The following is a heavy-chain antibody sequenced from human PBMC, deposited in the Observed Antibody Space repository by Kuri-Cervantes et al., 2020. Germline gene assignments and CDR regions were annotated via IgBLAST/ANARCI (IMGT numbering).Heavy chain of an antibody. Sequence: GESLKISCAASGFTFSSYAMHWVRQAPGKGLEWVAVISYDGSNKYYADSVKGRFTISRDNSKNTLYLQMNSLRAEDMAVYYCARVPPWGAARWFDPWGQGTLVTVSS. J-gene: IGHJ5*02. CDR1: GFTFSSYA. CDR2: ISYDGSNK. V-gene: IGHV3-30-3*01. CDR3: ARVPPWGAARWFDP. D-gene: IGHD3-16*01.